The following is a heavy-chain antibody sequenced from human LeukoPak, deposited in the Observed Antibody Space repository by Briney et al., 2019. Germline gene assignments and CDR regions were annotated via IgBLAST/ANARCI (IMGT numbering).Heavy chain of an antibody. J-gene: IGHJ4*02. CDR2: ISYSGST. Sequence: SETLSLTCTVSGGSISSYYWSWIRQPPGKGLEWIGYISYSGSTYYNPSLKSRVTISVDTSKNQFSLKLSSVTAADTAVYYCAIEHYGTPYFDYCGQGTLVTVSS. CDR1: GGSISSYY. D-gene: IGHD3-10*01. CDR3: AIEHYGTPYFDY. V-gene: IGHV4-59*12.